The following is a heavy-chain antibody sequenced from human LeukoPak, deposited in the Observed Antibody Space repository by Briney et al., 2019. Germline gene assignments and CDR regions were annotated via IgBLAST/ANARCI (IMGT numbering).Heavy chain of an antibody. Sequence: PSETLSLTCTVSGGSISSYYWSWIRQPPGKGLEWIGYIYYSGSTNYNPSLKSRVTISVDTSKNQFSLKLSSVTAADTAVYYCARDAGYSYGNAREKFFDPWGQGTLVTVSS. CDR1: GGSISSYY. J-gene: IGHJ5*02. CDR2: IYYSGST. D-gene: IGHD5-18*01. V-gene: IGHV4-59*01. CDR3: ARDAGYSYGNAREKFFDP.